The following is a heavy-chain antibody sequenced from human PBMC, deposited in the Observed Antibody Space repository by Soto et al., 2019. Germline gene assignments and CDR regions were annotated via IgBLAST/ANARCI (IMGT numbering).Heavy chain of an antibody. D-gene: IGHD6-13*01. V-gene: IGHV3-23*01. CDR1: GFTFSSYA. CDR3: AKEDGGSSSWYGRYYYYYYMDV. Sequence: GGSLRLSCAASGFTFSSYAMSWVRQAPGKGLEWVSAISGSGGSTYYADSVKGRFTISRDNSKNTLYLQMNSLRAEDTAVYYCAKEDGGSSSWYGRYYYYYYMDVWGKGTTVTVSS. CDR2: ISGSGGST. J-gene: IGHJ6*03.